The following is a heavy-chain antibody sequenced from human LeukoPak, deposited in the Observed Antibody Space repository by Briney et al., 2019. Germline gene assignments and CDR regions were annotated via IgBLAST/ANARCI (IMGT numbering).Heavy chain of an antibody. Sequence: PSETLSLTCTVSGGSISGSSYYWGWIRQPPGKGLEWIGSIYYSGSTYYSPSLKSRVTISVDTSKNQFSLKLNSVTATDTAVYYCARAGGRIAVAGNGFGYWGQGTLVTVSS. CDR3: ARAGGRIAVAGNGFGY. J-gene: IGHJ4*02. V-gene: IGHV4-39*02. CDR2: IYYSGST. CDR1: GGSISGSSYY. D-gene: IGHD6-19*01.